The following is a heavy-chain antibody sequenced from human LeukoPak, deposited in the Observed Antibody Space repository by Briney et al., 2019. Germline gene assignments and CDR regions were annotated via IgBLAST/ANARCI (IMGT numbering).Heavy chain of an antibody. J-gene: IGHJ6*04. CDR2: ISGSGGST. CDR3: ARDRSRIVELDV. CDR1: GFTFSSYA. V-gene: IGHV3-23*01. Sequence: GGSLRLSCAASGFTFSSYAMSWVRQAPGKGLEWVSAISGSGGSTYYADSVKGRFTISRDNAKNSLYLQMNSLRAEDTAVYYCARDRSRIVELDVWGKGTTVTISS. D-gene: IGHD3-22*01.